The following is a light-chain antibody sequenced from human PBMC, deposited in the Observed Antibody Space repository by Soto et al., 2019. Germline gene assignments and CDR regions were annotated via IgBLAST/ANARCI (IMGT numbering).Light chain of an antibody. V-gene: IGKV3-20*01. CDR2: GAS. J-gene: IGKJ5*01. CDR3: QQYGSSIT. CDR1: QSVSYS. Sequence: EIVLTQSPGTLSLSPVERATLSCRASQSVSYSLAWYQQKPGQAPRLLIYGASSRATGIPDRFSGSGSGTDFTLTISRLEPEDFAVYYCQQYGSSITFGQGTRLEIK.